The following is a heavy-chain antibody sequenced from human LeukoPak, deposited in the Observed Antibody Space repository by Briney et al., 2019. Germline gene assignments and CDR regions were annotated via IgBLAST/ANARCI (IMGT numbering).Heavy chain of an antibody. D-gene: IGHD6-6*01. CDR1: GFTFSNHG. Sequence: PGGSLRLSCAASGFTFSNHGMHWVRQAPGKGLEWVAVIWSDGSKKYYADSWKGRFSISRDNSKKTVYMQMNSLRAEDTAVYYCARDRAARHLDYWGQGTLVTVSS. V-gene: IGHV3-33*01. CDR3: ARDRAARHLDY. J-gene: IGHJ4*02. CDR2: IWSDGSKK.